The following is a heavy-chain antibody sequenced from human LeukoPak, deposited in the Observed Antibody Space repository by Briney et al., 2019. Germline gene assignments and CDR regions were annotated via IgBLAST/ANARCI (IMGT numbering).Heavy chain of an antibody. V-gene: IGHV3-15*01. Sequence: GESLKISCAASGFTFSDAWMTWVRQAPGKGLEWVGRIKSKADSGTKDYAAPVKGRFTISRDDSKNTLYLQMNSLKTEDTAVYYCVTVDDFGDYVDYWGQGTLVTVSS. J-gene: IGHJ4*02. CDR1: GFTFSDAW. CDR3: VTVDDFGDYVDY. D-gene: IGHD4-17*01. CDR2: IKSKADSGTK.